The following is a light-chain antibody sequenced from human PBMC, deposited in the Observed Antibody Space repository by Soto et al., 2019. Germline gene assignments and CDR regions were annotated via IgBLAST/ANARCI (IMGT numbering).Light chain of an antibody. J-gene: IGKJ1*01. Sequence: EIVMTQSPATLSVSPGERATLSCRAGQSVSSNLAWYQQKPGQAPTLLIYGASARATGIPVRFSGSRSGTEFTLTISRLEPEDFAVYYCQQYGSSGTFGQGTKVEIK. CDR1: QSVSSN. CDR2: GAS. CDR3: QQYGSSGT. V-gene: IGKV3-15*01.